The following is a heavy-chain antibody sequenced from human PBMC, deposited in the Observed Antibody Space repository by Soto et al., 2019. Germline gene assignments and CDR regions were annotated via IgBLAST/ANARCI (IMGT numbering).Heavy chain of an antibody. CDR3: ARNPRYYDFWSGYTPWYCGMDV. J-gene: IGHJ6*02. CDR2: IIPIFGTA. Sequence: AASVKVSCKASGGTFSSYAISWVRQAPGQGLEWMGGIIPIFGTANYAQKFQGRVTITADESTSTAYMELSSLRSEDTAVYYCARNPRYYDFWSGYTPWYCGMDVWGQGTTVTVSS. CDR1: GGTFSSYA. D-gene: IGHD3-3*01. V-gene: IGHV1-69*13.